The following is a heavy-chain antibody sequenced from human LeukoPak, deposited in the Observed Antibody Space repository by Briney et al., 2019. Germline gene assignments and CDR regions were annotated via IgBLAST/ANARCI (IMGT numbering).Heavy chain of an antibody. D-gene: IGHD5-18*01. CDR1: GGSISSSSYY. CDR2: IYYSGNT. J-gene: IGHJ6*03. CDR3: ARCRGYSYGTDYYYYMDV. V-gene: IGHV4-39*07. Sequence: PSETLSLTCAVSGGSISSSSYYWGWIRQPPGKGLEWIGNIYYSGNTYYNPSLKSRVTISVDTSKNQFSLKLSSVTAADTAVHYCARCRGYSYGTDYYYYMDVWGKGTTVTISS.